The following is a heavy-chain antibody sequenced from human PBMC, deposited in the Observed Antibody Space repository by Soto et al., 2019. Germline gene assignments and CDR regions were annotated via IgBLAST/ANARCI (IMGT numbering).Heavy chain of an antibody. J-gene: IGHJ5*02. CDR2: IYYSGST. CDR1: GGSISSGGYY. D-gene: IGHD3-22*01. CDR3: ARTSYDSSGTAADP. Sequence: QVQLQESGPGLVKPSQTLSLTCTVSGGSISSGGYYWSWIRQHPGKGLEWIGYIYYSGSTYYNPSLKRRVTISVDTPKNQFSLKLSSVTAADTAVYYCARTSYDSSGTAADPWGQGTLVTVSS. V-gene: IGHV4-31*03.